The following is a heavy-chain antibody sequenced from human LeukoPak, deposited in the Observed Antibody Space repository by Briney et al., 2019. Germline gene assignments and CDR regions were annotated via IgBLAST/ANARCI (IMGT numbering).Heavy chain of an antibody. V-gene: IGHV3-48*02. J-gene: IGHJ5*02. Sequence: GGSLRLSCAASGFTFSSYSMNWVRQAPGKGLEWVSYISSSSSTIYYADSVKGRFTISRDNAKNSLYLQMNSLRDEDTAVYYCARDVHYYDSSGPNWFDPWGQGTLVTASS. D-gene: IGHD3-22*01. CDR2: ISSSSSTI. CDR3: ARDVHYYDSSGPNWFDP. CDR1: GFTFSSYS.